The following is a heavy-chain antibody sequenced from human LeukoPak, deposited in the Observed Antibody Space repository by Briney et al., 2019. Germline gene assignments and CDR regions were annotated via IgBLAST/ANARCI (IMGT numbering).Heavy chain of an antibody. J-gene: IGHJ5*02. D-gene: IGHD6-19*01. CDR2: ISSSSSTI. Sequence: PGGSLRLSCAGSGFIFSTYSVNWVRQAPGKGLEWVSYISSSSSTIYYADSVKGRFTISRDNAKNSLYLHMNSLRAEDTAVYYCAREADHGYTSGWRGNWFDPWGQRTLVTVSS. CDR1: GFIFSTYS. CDR3: AREADHGYTSGWRGNWFDP. V-gene: IGHV3-48*01.